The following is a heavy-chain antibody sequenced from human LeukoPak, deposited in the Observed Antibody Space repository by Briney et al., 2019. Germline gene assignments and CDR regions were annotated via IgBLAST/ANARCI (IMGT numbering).Heavy chain of an antibody. CDR3: VKAWYSRSWYGTHFDY. Sequence: GGSLRLSCSASGFTFDSYAMHWVRQSPGGGLQYVSSISFNGGSTHFADSVKGRFTISRDNSQNTVFLQMSSLRAEDTAVYYCVKAWYSRSWYGTHFDYWRQGTLVSVSS. J-gene: IGHJ4*02. CDR1: GFTFDSYA. CDR2: ISFNGGST. V-gene: IGHV3-64D*09. D-gene: IGHD6-13*01.